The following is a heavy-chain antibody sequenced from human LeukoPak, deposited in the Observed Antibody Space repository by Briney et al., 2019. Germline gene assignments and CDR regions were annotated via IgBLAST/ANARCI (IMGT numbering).Heavy chain of an antibody. Sequence: GGSLRLSCAASRFTFSSYGMHWVRQAPGKGLEWVAIISYDGSNKYYADSVKGRFTISRDNSKNTLYLQMNSLRAEDTAVYYCARTLGVRRNWFDPWGQGTLVTVSS. V-gene: IGHV3-30*03. J-gene: IGHJ5*02. CDR3: ARTLGVRRNWFDP. CDR1: RFTFSSYG. CDR2: ISYDGSNK. D-gene: IGHD3-10*01.